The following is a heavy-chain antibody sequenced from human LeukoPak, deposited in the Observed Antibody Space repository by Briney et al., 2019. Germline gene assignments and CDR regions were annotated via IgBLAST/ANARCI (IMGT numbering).Heavy chain of an antibody. J-gene: IGHJ4*02. D-gene: IGHD2-2*01. Sequence: SSETLSLTCAVYGGSFSGYYWSWIRQPPGKGLEWIGEINHSGSTNYNPSLKSRVTISVDTSKNQFSLKLSSVTAADTAVYYCARVGSNLAFDYWGQGTLVTVSS. CDR2: INHSGST. V-gene: IGHV4-34*01. CDR3: ARVGSNLAFDY. CDR1: GGSFSGYY.